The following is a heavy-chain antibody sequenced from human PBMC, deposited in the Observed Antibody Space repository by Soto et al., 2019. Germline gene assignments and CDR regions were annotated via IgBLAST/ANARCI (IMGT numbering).Heavy chain of an antibody. J-gene: IGHJ4*02. CDR2: ISTGGAYM. CDR1: GFTFRHYN. V-gene: IGHV3-21*06. CDR3: ARYSASPGGDYFDS. Sequence: EVQLVESGGGLVKSGGSLRLVCTASGFTFRHYNMNWGRQAPGKGLEWVASISTGGAYMFYADSVKVRFTISRDNSHHSLFLQIDSPRAADTAVYSGARYSASPGGDYFDSWGQGTLVTVSS. D-gene: IGHD4-4*01.